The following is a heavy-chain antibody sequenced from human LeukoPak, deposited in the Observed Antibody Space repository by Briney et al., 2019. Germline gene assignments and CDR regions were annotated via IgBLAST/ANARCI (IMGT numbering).Heavy chain of an antibody. Sequence: GGSLRLSCAASGFTFSSYGMHWVRQAPGKGLEWVAVISYDGSNKYHADSVKGRFTISRDNSKNTLYLQMNSLGAEDTAVYYCAKESQWELRVFDYWGQGTLVTVSS. J-gene: IGHJ4*02. CDR2: ISYDGSNK. CDR1: GFTFSSYG. CDR3: AKESQWELRVFDY. V-gene: IGHV3-30*18. D-gene: IGHD1-26*01.